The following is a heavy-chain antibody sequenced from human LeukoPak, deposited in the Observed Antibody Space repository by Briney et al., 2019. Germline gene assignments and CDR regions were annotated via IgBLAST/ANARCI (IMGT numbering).Heavy chain of an antibody. CDR3: AREYRGVKGPYYYYMDV. D-gene: IGHD3-10*01. CDR2: MNPNSGIT. Sequence: ASVKVSCKASGYSFTNYDINWVRQATGQGLEWMGWMNPNSGITAYAQKFQGRVTITRNTSISTAYMELSRLRSDDTAVYYCAREYRGVKGPYYYYMDVWGKGTTVTISS. J-gene: IGHJ6*03. CDR1: GYSFTNYD. V-gene: IGHV1-8*03.